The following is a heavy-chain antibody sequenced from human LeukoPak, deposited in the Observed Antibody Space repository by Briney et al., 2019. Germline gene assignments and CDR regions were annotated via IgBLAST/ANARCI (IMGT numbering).Heavy chain of an antibody. D-gene: IGHD2-15*01. Sequence: GGSLRLSCAASGFTFSSYWMSWARQAPGKGLEWVANIKGDGSEIYYVDSVKGRFSISRDNAKNSLYLQMNSLRAEDTAVYYCARDGSSFDYWGQGALVTVSS. J-gene: IGHJ4*02. CDR3: ARDGSSFDY. V-gene: IGHV3-7*01. CDR2: IKGDGSEI. CDR1: GFTFSSYW.